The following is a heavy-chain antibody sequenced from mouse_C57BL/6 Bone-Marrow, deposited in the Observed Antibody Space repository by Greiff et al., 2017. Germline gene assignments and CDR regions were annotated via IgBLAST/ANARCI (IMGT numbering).Heavy chain of an antibody. Sequence: QVQLKQSGAELVRPGTSVKMSCKASGYTFNNYWIGWAKQRPGHGLEWIGDIYPGGGYTNYNEKFKGKATLTAEKSSSTAYMQFSSLTSEDSAIYYCARSKGFDYWGQGTTLTVSS. CDR3: ARSKGFDY. J-gene: IGHJ2*01. CDR1: GYTFNNYW. CDR2: IYPGGGYT. V-gene: IGHV1-63*01.